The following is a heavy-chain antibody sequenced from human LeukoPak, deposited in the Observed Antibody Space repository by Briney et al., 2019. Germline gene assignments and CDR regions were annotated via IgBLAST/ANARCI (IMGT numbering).Heavy chain of an antibody. V-gene: IGHV1-2*02. D-gene: IGHD2-21*02. CDR1: GYTFTGYY. CDR3: AGLNGLDCGGDCHYYYYYGMDV. CDR2: INPNSGGT. J-gene: IGHJ6*02. Sequence: ASVKVSCKASGYTFTGYYMHWVRQAPGQGLEWMGWINPNSGGTNYAQKFQGRVTMTRDTSISTAYMELSRLRSDDTAVYYCAGLNGLDCGGDCHYYYYYGMDVWGQGTTVTVSS.